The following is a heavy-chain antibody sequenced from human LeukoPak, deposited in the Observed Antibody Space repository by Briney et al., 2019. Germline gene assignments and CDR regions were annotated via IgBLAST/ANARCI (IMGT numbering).Heavy chain of an antibody. D-gene: IGHD6-6*01. CDR3: ARTYSSSFYYYYYMDV. CDR2: MNPNSGNT. V-gene: IGHV1-8*01. CDR1: GYAFTSYD. J-gene: IGHJ6*03. Sequence: ASVKVSCKASGYAFTSYDINWVRQATGQGLEWMGWMNPNSGNTGYAQKFQGRVTMTRNTSISTAYMELSSLRSEDTAVYYCARTYSSSFYYYYYMDVWGKGTTVTVSS.